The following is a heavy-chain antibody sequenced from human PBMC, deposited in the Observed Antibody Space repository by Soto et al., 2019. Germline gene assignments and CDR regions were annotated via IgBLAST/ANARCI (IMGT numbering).Heavy chain of an antibody. CDR1: GFTFSSYA. CDR2: ISGSGGST. V-gene: IGHV3-23*01. Sequence: EVQLLESGGGLVQPGGSLRLSCAASGFTFSSYAMRWVRQAPGKGLEWVSAISGSGGSTYYADSVKGRFTISRDNSKNTRYLPMNSLRAEDTAVYYCAKRGSGSYFDYWGQGTLVTVSS. J-gene: IGHJ4*02. CDR3: AKRGSGSYFDY. D-gene: IGHD3-10*01.